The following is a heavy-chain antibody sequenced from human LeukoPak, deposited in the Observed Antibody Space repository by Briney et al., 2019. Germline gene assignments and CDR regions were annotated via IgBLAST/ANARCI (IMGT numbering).Heavy chain of an antibody. CDR2: ISSGSTYM. CDR3: ASATKIDY. V-gene: IGHV3-21*01. D-gene: IGHD5-12*01. CDR1: GFTFSNYS. Sequence: SGGSLRLSCAVSGFTFSNYSMNWVRQAPGKGLEWVSSISSGSTYMYYADPVKGRFTISRDNAKNSLYLQMNSLRVEDTAVYYCASATKIDYWGQGTLVTVSS. J-gene: IGHJ4*02.